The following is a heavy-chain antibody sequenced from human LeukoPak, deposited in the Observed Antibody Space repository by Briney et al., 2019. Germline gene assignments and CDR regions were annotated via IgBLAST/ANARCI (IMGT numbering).Heavy chain of an antibody. CDR3: TRGSIAYYYMDV. D-gene: IGHD3-22*01. CDR1: GGSISRYY. J-gene: IGHJ6*03. CDR2: IYYSGST. V-gene: IGHV4-59*01. Sequence: SETLSLTCTVSGGSISRYYWSWIRQPPGKGLEWIGNIYYSGSTNYNPSLKSRVTISVDTSKNQFSLKLSSVTAADTAVYYCTRGSIAYYYMDVWGKGTTVTISS.